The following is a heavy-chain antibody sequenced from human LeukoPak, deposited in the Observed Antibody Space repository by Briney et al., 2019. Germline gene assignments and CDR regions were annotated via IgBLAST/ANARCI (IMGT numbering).Heavy chain of an antibody. CDR1: GFTFSSYS. CDR2: IYYSGST. D-gene: IGHD3-3*01. J-gene: IGHJ3*02. Sequence: GSLRLSCAASGFTFSSYSMNWVRQAPGKGLEWIGYIYYSGSTNYNPSLKSRVTISVDTSKNQFSLKLSSVTAADTAVYYCARGATLFGVVIPDAFDIWGQGTMVTVSS. CDR3: ARGATLFGVVIPDAFDI. V-gene: IGHV4-59*01.